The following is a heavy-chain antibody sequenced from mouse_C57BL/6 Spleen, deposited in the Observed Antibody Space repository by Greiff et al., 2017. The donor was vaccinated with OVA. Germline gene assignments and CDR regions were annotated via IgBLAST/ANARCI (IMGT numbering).Heavy chain of an antibody. CDR3: ARSSYGFAY. V-gene: IGHV1-69*01. Sequence: QVQLQQPGAELVMPGASVKLSCKASGYTFTSYWMHWVKQRPGQGLEWIGEIDPSGGYTNYKQKFKGKSTLTADKSSSTAYMQLSSLTSEDSAVYYCARSSYGFAYWGQGTLVTVSA. CDR2: IDPSGGYT. D-gene: IGHD1-1*01. J-gene: IGHJ3*01. CDR1: GYTFTSYW.